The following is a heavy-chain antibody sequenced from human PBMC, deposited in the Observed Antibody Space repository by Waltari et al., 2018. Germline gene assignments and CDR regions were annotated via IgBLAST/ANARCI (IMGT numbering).Heavy chain of an antibody. D-gene: IGHD3-3*01. Sequence: QVQLVQSGAEVKKPGASVKVSCKASGYTFTGSYMHWVRQAHGQGLEWMGRINPNSGGTNYAQKFQGRVTMTRDTSISTAYMELSRLRSDDTAVYYCARMEGSGDFWSGYYYYYGMDVWGQGTTVTVSS. J-gene: IGHJ6*02. CDR1: GYTFTGSY. CDR3: ARMEGSGDFWSGYYYYYGMDV. V-gene: IGHV1-2*06. CDR2: INPNSGGT.